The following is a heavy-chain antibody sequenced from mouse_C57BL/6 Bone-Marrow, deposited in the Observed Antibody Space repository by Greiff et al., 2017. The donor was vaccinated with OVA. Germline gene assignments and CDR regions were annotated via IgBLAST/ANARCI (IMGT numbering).Heavy chain of an antibody. V-gene: IGHV1-80*01. CDR2: IYPGDGDT. D-gene: IGHD2-1*01. CDR1: GYAFSSYW. Sequence: QVQLQQSGAELVKPGASVKISCKASGYAFSSYWMNWVKQRPGKGLEWIGQIYPGDGDTNYNGKFKGKATLTADKSSSTAYMQLSSLTSEDSAVYFCAREDYGNYGYYFDDWGQGTTLTVSS. CDR3: AREDYGNYGYYFDD. J-gene: IGHJ2*01.